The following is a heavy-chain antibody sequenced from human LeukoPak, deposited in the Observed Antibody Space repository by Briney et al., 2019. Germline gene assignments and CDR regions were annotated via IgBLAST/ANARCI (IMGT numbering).Heavy chain of an antibody. J-gene: IGHJ6*03. V-gene: IGHV1-69*05. CDR1: GGTFSSYA. D-gene: IGHD3-10*01. CDR3: AAGEIWYYYYMDV. Sequence: ASVKVSCKASGGTFSSYAISWVRQAPGQGLEWMGGIIPIFGTANYAQKFQERVTITRDMSTSTAYMELSSLRSEDTAVYYCAAGEIWYYYYMDVWGKGTTVTVSS. CDR2: IIPIFGTA.